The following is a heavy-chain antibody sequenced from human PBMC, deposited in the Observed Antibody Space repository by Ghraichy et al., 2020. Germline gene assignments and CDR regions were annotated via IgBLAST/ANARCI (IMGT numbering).Heavy chain of an antibody. CDR3: AKDGGLAYSSSWYGIDY. J-gene: IGHJ4*02. D-gene: IGHD6-13*01. Sequence: SCVTSGFTFSSYAMNWVRQAPGKGLEWVSGISGSGGSTYYADSVKGRFTISRDNSKNTVYVQMNSPRAEDTAVYYCAKDGGLAYSSSWYGIDYWGQGTLVTVSS. CDR1: GFTFSSYA. CDR2: ISGSGGST. V-gene: IGHV3-23*01.